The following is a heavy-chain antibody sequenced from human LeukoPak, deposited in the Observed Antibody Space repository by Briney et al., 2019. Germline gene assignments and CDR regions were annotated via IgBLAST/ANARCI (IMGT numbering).Heavy chain of an antibody. CDR1: GYTFTSYA. V-gene: IGHV7-4-1*02. D-gene: IGHD2-2*02. CDR3: ARDRRNTLNGWFDP. CDR2: INTNTGNP. J-gene: IGHJ5*02. Sequence: ASVKVSCKAFGYTFTSYAMNWVRQAPGQGLEWMGWINTNTGNPTYAQGFTGRFVFSLDTSVSTAYLQISSLKAEDTAVYYCARDRRNTLNGWFDPWGQGTLVTVSS.